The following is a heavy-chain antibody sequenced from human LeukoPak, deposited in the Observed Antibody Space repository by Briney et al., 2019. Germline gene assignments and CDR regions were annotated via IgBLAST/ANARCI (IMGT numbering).Heavy chain of an antibody. J-gene: IGHJ4*02. CDR3: AKTSNYFDN. CDR1: GFSFSSHW. CDR2: IKKDGSAA. V-gene: IGHV3-7*01. Sequence: GGSLRLSCAASGFSFSSHWMSWIRQAPGKGLEWVASIKKDGSAADYVDSLRGRFTISRDNAESSLVLQINSLRAEDTAVYYCAKTSNYFDNWGQGTLVTVSA.